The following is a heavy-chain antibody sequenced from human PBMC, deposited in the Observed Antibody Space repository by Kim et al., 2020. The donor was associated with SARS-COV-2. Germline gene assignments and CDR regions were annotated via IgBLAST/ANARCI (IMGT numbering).Heavy chain of an antibody. V-gene: IGHV3-53*04. CDR3: ARRAFYGSGKYGMDV. CDR2: IYSDGST. J-gene: IGHJ6*02. D-gene: IGHD3-10*01. CDR1: GITISTNY. Sequence: GGSLRLSCAASGITISTNYMHWLRQAPGKGPEWVSTIYSDGSTYYADSVKGRFTISGHNSKNTLDLQMNSLRVEDTAVYYCARRAFYGSGKYGMDVWGQGATVTVSS.